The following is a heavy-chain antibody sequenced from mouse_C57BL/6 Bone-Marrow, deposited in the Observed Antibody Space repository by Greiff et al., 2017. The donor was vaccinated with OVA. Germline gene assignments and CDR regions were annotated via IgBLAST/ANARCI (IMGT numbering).Heavy chain of an antibody. Sequence: VQLQQPGAELVKPGASVKMSCKASGYTFTSYWITWVKQRPGQGLEWIGVIYPGSGSTNYNEKFKSKATLTVDTSSSTAYMQLSSLTSEDSAVYYCARGRYENAMDYWGQGTSVTVSS. CDR1: GYTFTSYW. V-gene: IGHV1-55*01. J-gene: IGHJ4*01. CDR2: IYPGSGST. CDR3: ARGRYENAMDY. D-gene: IGHD1-1*01.